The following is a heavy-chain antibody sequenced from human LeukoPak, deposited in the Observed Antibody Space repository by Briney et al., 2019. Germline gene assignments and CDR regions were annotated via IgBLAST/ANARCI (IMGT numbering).Heavy chain of an antibody. CDR2: IDGSGTNT. Sequence: GGSLRLSCAGSGFTFGSYGMSWVRQAPGKGLEWVSAIDGSGTNTLYADSVKGRFTISRDNSKNTAYLQMNSLRAEDTAIYYCAKRPARPKPFDCWGQGTLVTVSS. CDR3: AKRPARPKPFDC. V-gene: IGHV3-23*01. D-gene: IGHD1-14*01. J-gene: IGHJ4*02. CDR1: GFTFGSYG.